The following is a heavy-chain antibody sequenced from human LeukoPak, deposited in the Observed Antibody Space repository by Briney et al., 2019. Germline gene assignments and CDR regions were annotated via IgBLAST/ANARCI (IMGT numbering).Heavy chain of an antibody. D-gene: IGHD3-10*01. V-gene: IGHV1-18*01. CDR3: AREVPFGSGSPSFDY. CDR1: GYTFTSYG. Sequence: ASVKVSCKAAGYTFTSYGISWVRQAPGQGLEWMGWISGYNGNTNYAQKVQGRVTMTRDTSTSTAYMGLRSLRSDDTAVYYCAREVPFGSGSPSFDYWGQGTLVTVSS. CDR2: ISGYNGNT. J-gene: IGHJ4*02.